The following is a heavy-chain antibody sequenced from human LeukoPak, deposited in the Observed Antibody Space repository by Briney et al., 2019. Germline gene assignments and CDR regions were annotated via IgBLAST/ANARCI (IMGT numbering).Heavy chain of an antibody. CDR1: GFTFSSYS. V-gene: IGHV3-48*01. CDR2: ISSSSTTI. CDR3: ARDPIVTTIQRFDY. D-gene: IGHD5-12*01. J-gene: IGHJ4*02. Sequence: PGGSLRLSCAASGFTFSSYSMNWVRQAPGKGLEWVSYISSSSTTIYYADSVKGRFTISRDNAENSLYLRMNSLRAEDTAVYYCARDPIVTTIQRFDYWGRGTLVTVSS.